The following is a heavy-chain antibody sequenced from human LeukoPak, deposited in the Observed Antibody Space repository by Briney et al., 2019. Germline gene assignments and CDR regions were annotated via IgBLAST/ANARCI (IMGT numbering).Heavy chain of an antibody. CDR2: IYYGENT. D-gene: IGHD6-13*01. Sequence: SETLSLTCTVSGDSISSGPYYWGWIRQPPGKGLEWIGNIYYGENTYYNPSLKSRVTISVDTSKNQFSLKLSSVTAADTAVYYCARASSSSWSRRVHYYYYYYMDVWGKGTTVTVSS. CDR3: ARASSSSWSRRVHYYYYYYMDV. V-gene: IGHV4-39*07. J-gene: IGHJ6*03. CDR1: GDSISSGPYY.